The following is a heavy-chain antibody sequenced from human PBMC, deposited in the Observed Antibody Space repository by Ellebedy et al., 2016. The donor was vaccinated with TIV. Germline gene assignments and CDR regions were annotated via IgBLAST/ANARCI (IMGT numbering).Heavy chain of an antibody. D-gene: IGHD3-16*01. J-gene: IGHJ6*02. CDR3: TRFEIISGGGYGMDV. V-gene: IGHV3-13*01. CDR1: GITFSRYD. Sequence: GGSLRLXCAASGITFSRYDMHWVRQSTRKGLEWVASIDNAGDTYYPGSVKGRFTISRENAKNSLYLQMNSLRVEDTAVYYCTRFEIISGGGYGMDVWGQGTTVTVSS. CDR2: IDNAGDT.